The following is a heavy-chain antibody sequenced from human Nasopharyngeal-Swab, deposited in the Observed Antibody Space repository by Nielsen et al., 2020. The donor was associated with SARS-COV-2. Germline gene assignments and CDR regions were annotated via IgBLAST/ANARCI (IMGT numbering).Heavy chain of an antibody. D-gene: IGHD6-25*01. CDR1: GFTFSYFG. CDR2: VSSDGSNK. CDR3: AAGTWYRGGYDAFDV. Sequence: GASLKISCASSGFTFSYFGIQWVRQAPGKGLEWVGVVSSDGSNKYYSDSAKGRFALSRDNSKNTVDLQMNSLTAEDTAVYYCAAGTWYRGGYDAFDVWGQGTVVTVSS. J-gene: IGHJ3*01. V-gene: IGHV3-30*03.